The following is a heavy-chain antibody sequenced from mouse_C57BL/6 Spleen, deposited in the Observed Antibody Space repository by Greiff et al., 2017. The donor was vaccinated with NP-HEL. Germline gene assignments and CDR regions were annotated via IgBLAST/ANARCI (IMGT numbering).Heavy chain of an antibody. CDR1: GYTFTDYY. Sequence: VQLQQSGPELVKPGASVKISCKASGYTFTDYYMNWVKQSHGKSLEWIGDINPNNGGTSYNQKFKGKATLTVDKSSSTAYMELRSLTSEDSAVYYCARWEPYYAMDYWGQGTSVTVSS. CDR3: ARWEPYYAMDY. CDR2: INPNNGGT. J-gene: IGHJ4*01. V-gene: IGHV1-26*01. D-gene: IGHD4-1*01.